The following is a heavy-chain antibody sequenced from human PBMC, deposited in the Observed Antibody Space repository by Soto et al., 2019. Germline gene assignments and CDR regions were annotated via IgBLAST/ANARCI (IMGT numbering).Heavy chain of an antibody. CDR1: GFTFSSYA. D-gene: IGHD2-2*01. J-gene: IGHJ5*02. Sequence: GGSLRLSCAASGFTFSSYAMSWVRQAPGKGLEWVSAISGSGGSTYYADSVKGRFTISRDNSKNTLVLQMNSLRAEDTAVYYCARRTRYCSSTSCYLPWGQGTLVTVSS. V-gene: IGHV3-23*01. CDR3: ARRTRYCSSTSCYLP. CDR2: ISGSGGST.